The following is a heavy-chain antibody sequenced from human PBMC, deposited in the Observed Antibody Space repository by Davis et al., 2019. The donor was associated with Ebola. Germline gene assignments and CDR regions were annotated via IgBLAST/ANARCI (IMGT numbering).Heavy chain of an antibody. CDR1: GASISDGDYY. Sequence: LRLSCSVSGASISDGDYYWSWIRQPPGKGLEWIAYMFYSGTTNYNPSPQSRVIISVDTSKNQFSLKLTSVTAADTAVYYCASVYSSGWYGWFDPWGPGTLVTVSA. J-gene: IGHJ5*02. CDR3: ASVYSSGWYGWFDP. CDR2: MFYSGTT. V-gene: IGHV4-30-4*01. D-gene: IGHD6-19*01.